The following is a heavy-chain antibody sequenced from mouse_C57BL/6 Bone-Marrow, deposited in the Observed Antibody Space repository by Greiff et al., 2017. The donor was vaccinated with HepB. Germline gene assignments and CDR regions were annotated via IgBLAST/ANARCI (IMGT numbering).Heavy chain of an antibody. V-gene: IGHV1-50*01. D-gene: IGHD1-1*01. CDR2: IDPSDSYT. CDR3: ARGYYGSSLY. CDR1: GYTFTSYW. Sequence: QVQLQQPGAELVKPGASVKLSCKASGYTFTSYWMQWVKQRPGQGLEWIGEIDPSDSYTNYNQKFKGKATLTVDTSSSTAYMQLSSLTSEDSAVYYCARGYYGSSLYWGQGTTLTVSS. J-gene: IGHJ2*01.